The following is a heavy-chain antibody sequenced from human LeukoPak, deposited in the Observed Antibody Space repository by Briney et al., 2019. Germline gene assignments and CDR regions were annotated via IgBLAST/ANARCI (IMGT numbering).Heavy chain of an antibody. CDR3: VRPSFPGEPPKY. CDR2: VSHTGSN. J-gene: IGHJ4*02. CDR1: GYSVSSGYS. V-gene: IGHV4-38-2*01. Sequence: SETLSLTCAVSGYSVSSGYSWAWIRQPPGKGLEWIGTVSHTGSNYYNPSLRSRVTMSVDTSKNQFSLRLSSVTAADTAVYYCVRPSFPGEPPKYWGQGTLVTVSS. D-gene: IGHD4-17*01.